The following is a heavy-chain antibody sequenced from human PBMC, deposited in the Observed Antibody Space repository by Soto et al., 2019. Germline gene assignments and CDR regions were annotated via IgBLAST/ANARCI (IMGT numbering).Heavy chain of an antibody. Sequence: EVQLGESGGGLVQTGGSLRLSCAASGFTFTNYWMHWVRQAPWKGLVWVSRINTDEISTEYADSVKGRFTISRDNAKNPLYLQMTSLGADDTPVYYCTRVGYGSGKDFDYWGQGTLVTVSS. CDR2: INTDEIST. CDR1: GFTFTNYW. D-gene: IGHD3-10*01. CDR3: TRVGYGSGKDFDY. V-gene: IGHV3-74*03. J-gene: IGHJ4*02.